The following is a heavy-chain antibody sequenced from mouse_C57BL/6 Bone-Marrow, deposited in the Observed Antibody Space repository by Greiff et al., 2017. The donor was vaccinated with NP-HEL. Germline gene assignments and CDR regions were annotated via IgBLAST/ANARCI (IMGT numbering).Heavy chain of an antibody. CDR2: IDPENGDT. V-gene: IGHV14-4*01. D-gene: IGHD2-3*01. Sequence: VQLQQSGAELVRPGASVKLSCTASGFNIKDDYMHWVKQRPEQGLEWIGWIDPENGDTEYASKFQGKATITADTYSNTAYLQLSSLTSEDTAVYYCTTDYDGYFDYWGQGTTLTVSS. J-gene: IGHJ2*01. CDR1: GFNIKDDY. CDR3: TTDYDGYFDY.